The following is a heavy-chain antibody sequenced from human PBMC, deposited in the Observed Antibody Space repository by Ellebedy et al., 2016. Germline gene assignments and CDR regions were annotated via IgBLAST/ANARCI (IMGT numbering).Heavy chain of an antibody. CDR3: ATTKGELWPY. V-gene: IGHV3-48*01. D-gene: IGHD1-26*01. Sequence: GESLKISCAASGFTFSSYSMKWVRQAPGKGLEWVSYIISSSSTTLYADSVKGRFTISRDNAKNSLYLQMNSLRAEDTAVYYCATTKGELWPYWGQGTLVTVSS. CDR2: IISSSSTT. CDR1: GFTFSSYS. J-gene: IGHJ4*02.